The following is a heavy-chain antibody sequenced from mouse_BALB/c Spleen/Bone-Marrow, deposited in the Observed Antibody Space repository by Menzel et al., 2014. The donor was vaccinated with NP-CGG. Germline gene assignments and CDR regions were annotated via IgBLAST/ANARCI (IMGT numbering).Heavy chain of an antibody. CDR2: ISGGGSYT. J-gene: IGHJ3*01. CDR3: ARHAYYDQTEVSFVY. Sequence: EVMLVESGGGLVKPGGSLKLSCAASGFIFSSYGMSWVRQTPGKRLEWVATISGGGSYTFYPDSVKGRFTVSRDNAKNNLYLQMSSLRSEDTALYYCARHAYYDQTEVSFVYWGRGTLVTVSA. CDR1: GFIFSSYG. D-gene: IGHD2-4*01. V-gene: IGHV5-9-2*01.